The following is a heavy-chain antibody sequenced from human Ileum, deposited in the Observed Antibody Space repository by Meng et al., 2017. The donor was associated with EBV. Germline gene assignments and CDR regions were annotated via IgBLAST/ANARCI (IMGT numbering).Heavy chain of an antibody. CDR2: IYYSGST. D-gene: IGHD3-22*01. J-gene: IGHJ4*02. CDR1: GDSISSSNHC. V-gene: IGHV4-28*01. CDR3: ARNVPGTSAYYD. Sequence: QLHEPGPGLVKPSETLSLTCAVSGDSISSSNHCWGWIRQPPGKGLEWIGYIYYSGSTSYNPSLKSRVTMSVDTSKNQFSLNLNSVTAVDTAVYYCARNVPGTSAYYDWGQGTLVTVSS.